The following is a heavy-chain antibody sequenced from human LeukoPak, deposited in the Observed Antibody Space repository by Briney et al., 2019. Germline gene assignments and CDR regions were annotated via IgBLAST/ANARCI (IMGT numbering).Heavy chain of an antibody. V-gene: IGHV1-18*01. CDR2: ISAYNGNT. J-gene: IGHJ4*02. CDR3: ATGPGIVAY. D-gene: IGHD1-26*01. CDR1: GYTFTSYG. Sequence: ASVKVSCKASGYTFTSYGISWVRQAPGQGLEWMGWISAYNGNTNYAQKFQGRVTMTEDTSTDTAYMELSSLRSEDTAVYYCATGPGIVAYWGQGTLVTVSS.